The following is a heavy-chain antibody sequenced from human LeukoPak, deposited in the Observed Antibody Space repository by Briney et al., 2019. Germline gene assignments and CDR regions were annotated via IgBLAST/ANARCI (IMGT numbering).Heavy chain of an antibody. CDR1: GFTFSSYA. CDR3: ARFSGSRASNY. Sequence: GGSLRLSCAASGFTFSSYAMSWVRQAPGKGLEWVSSISSSSSYIYYADSVKGRFTISRDNAKNSLYLQMNSLRAEDTAVYYCARFSGSRASNYWGQGTLVTVSS. CDR2: ISSSSSYI. D-gene: IGHD2-15*01. J-gene: IGHJ4*02. V-gene: IGHV3-21*01.